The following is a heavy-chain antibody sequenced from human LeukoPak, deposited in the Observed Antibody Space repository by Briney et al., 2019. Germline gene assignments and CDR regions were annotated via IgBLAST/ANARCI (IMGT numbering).Heavy chain of an antibody. Sequence: SVTLSLTCAVYGGSFSSYYWSWIRQPPGKGLEWIGEINHTGGTNYNPSLKSRVTISVDTSKNQFSLKLSSVTAADTAVYYCASIYDSSGHYYVVRDYWGQGTLVTVSS. V-gene: IGHV4-34*01. CDR2: INHTGGT. CDR1: GGSFSSYY. J-gene: IGHJ4*02. D-gene: IGHD3-22*01. CDR3: ASIYDSSGHYYVVRDY.